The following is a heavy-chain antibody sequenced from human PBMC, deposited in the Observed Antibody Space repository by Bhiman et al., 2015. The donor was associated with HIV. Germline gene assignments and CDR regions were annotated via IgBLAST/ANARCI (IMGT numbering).Heavy chain of an antibody. Sequence: EVQLVESGGGFVQPGGSLRLSCAASGFTFGTYPMNWVRQAPGKGLEWISYISRSSSDIYYADSVKGRFTISRDNAKKSLYLQVSSLRAEDTAVYYCARGAGELWLGLPYYYYMDVWGKGTTVTVSS. CDR3: ARGAGELWLGLPYYYYMDV. D-gene: IGHD6-19*01. CDR2: ISRSSSDI. CDR1: GFTFGTYP. V-gene: IGHV3-48*01. J-gene: IGHJ6*03.